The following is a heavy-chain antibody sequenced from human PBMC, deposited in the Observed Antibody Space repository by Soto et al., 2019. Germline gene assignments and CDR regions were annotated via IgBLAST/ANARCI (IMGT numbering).Heavy chain of an antibody. CDR3: ARLEGLATISYYFDF. Sequence: QLQLQESGPGLVKPSETLSLTCSVSDDSINSDKYYWGWIRQPPGNGLGWIGSIYYRGNAYYNPSLPTRVTISLDKSKSQFSLKLNSVTAADSAVYFCARLEGLATISYYFDFWGPGALVTVSS. CDR1: DDSINSDKYY. J-gene: IGHJ4*02. V-gene: IGHV4-39*01. CDR2: IYYRGNA. D-gene: IGHD3-3*01.